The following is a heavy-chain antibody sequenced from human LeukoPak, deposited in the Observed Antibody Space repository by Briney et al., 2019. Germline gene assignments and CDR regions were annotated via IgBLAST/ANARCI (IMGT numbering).Heavy chain of an antibody. Sequence: ASVKVSCKASGYTFTSYDIHWVRQATGQELDWMGWMNPNSGNTGYAQKFQGRVTMTRNTSISTAYMELSSLRSEDTAVYYCARSIVRGAPNWFDPWGQGTLVTVSS. V-gene: IGHV1-8*01. CDR2: MNPNSGNT. CDR1: GYTFTSYD. CDR3: ARSIVRGAPNWFDP. D-gene: IGHD3-10*01. J-gene: IGHJ5*02.